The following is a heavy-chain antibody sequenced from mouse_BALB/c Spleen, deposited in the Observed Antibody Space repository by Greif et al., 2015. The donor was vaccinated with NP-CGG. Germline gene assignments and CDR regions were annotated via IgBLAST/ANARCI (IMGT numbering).Heavy chain of an antibody. V-gene: IGHV1S81*02. CDR3: TRSGFYAMDY. Sequence: QVQLKDSGAELVKPGASVKLSCKASGYTFTSYYMYWVKQRPGQGLEWIGEINPSNGGTNFSEKFKSKATLTVDKSSSTAYMQLSSLTSEDSAVYYCTRSGFYAMDYWGQGTSVTVSS. J-gene: IGHJ4*01. CDR2: INPSNGGT. D-gene: IGHD3-1*01. CDR1: GYTFTSYY.